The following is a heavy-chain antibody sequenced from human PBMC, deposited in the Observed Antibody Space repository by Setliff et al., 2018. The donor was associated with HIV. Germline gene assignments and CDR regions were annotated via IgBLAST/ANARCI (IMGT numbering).Heavy chain of an antibody. Sequence: GASVKVSCKASGGSFTSYTFSWVRQAPGQGLEWMGRIIPIVTIAHYAEQFVGRVTITADKSTSTTHMEVSSLRSEDTVVYYCARERPGDHYESTGYQLADWFDPWGQGTLVTVS. CDR1: GGSFTSYT. CDR3: ARERPGDHYESTGYQLADWFDP. CDR2: IIPIVTIA. J-gene: IGHJ5*02. V-gene: IGHV1-69*04. D-gene: IGHD3-22*01.